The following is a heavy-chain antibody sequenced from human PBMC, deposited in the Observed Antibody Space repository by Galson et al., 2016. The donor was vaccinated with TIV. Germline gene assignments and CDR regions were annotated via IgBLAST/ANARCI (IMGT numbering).Heavy chain of an antibody. J-gene: IGHJ4*02. CDR1: GASIASNSL. V-gene: IGHV4-4*02. CDR2: IYHGGGT. D-gene: IGHD2-2*01. Sequence: SETLSLTCAVSGASIASNSLWSWVRQPPGKGLKWIGEIYHGGGTNYNPSFKSRVTMSVDKSKNQFSLKLTFVTAADTAIYFCARGNQEYQLLSENYFDLWGQGILVTVSS. CDR3: ARGNQEYQLLSENYFDL.